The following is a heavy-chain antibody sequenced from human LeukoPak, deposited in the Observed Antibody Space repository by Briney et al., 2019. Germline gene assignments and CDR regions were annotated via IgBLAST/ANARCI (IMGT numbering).Heavy chain of an antibody. CDR1: GYTFTSYG. V-gene: IGHV1-18*01. D-gene: IGHD5-24*01. J-gene: IGHJ4*02. CDR3: ARDEYGYSNWGFDY. Sequence: ASVKVSCKASGYTFTSYGISWVRQATGQGLEWMGWISAYNGNTNYAQKLQGRVTMTTDTSTSTAYMELRSLRSDDTAVYYCARDEYGYSNWGFDYWGQGTLVTVSS. CDR2: ISAYNGNT.